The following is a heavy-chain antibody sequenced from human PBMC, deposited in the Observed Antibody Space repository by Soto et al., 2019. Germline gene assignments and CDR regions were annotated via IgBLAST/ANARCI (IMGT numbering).Heavy chain of an antibody. CDR1: GGSISSSSYY. J-gene: IGHJ5*02. D-gene: IGHD2-2*01. CDR3: AIQEFVVPAAASRGWFDP. V-gene: IGHV4-39*01. Sequence: QLQLQESGPGLVKPSETLSLTCTVSGGSISSSSYYWGWIRQPPGKGLEWIGSIYYSGSTYYNPSLKSRVTISVDTSKNQFSLKLSSVTAADTAVYYCAIQEFVVPAAASRGWFDPWGQGTLVTVSS. CDR2: IYYSGST.